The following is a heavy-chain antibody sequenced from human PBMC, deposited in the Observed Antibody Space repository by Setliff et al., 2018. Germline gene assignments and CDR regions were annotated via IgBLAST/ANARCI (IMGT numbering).Heavy chain of an antibody. J-gene: IGHJ4*02. CDR1: GDTSTTYA. CDR2: INAGNGNI. Sequence: ASVKVSCKASGDTSTTYAIHWVRQAPGQGLEWMGWINAGNGNIRYSQNFQGRVTITRDTSASTAYMELSSLRSEDTAVYYCARDGIAARPGADYWGQGTLVTVSS. D-gene: IGHD6-6*01. CDR3: ARDGIAARPGADY. V-gene: IGHV1-3*01.